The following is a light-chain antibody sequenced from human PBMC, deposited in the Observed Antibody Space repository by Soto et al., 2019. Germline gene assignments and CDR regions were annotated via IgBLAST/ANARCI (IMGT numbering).Light chain of an antibody. J-gene: IGLJ1*01. V-gene: IGLV2-11*01. CDR1: SRDIGSYDF. Sequence: QSALTQPPSVSGSPGQSVTISCTGSSRDIGSYDFVSWYQQHPGKAPKLMIYDVNKRPSGVPDRFSASKSGITASLTISGLQAEDDADYYCCSYAGTYTVLFGTGTKVTAL. CDR3: CSYAGTYTVL. CDR2: DVN.